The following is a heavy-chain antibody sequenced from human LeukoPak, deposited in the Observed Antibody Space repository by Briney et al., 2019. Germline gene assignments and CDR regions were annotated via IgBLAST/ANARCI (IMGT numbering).Heavy chain of an antibody. CDR1: GGTFSSYA. J-gene: IGHJ4*02. D-gene: IGHD3-22*01. Sequence: SVTVSCTASGGTFSSYAFSWVRQAPGQGLEWMGGIIPIVGTTNYAQMFQGRVTITADESTSTAYMELSSLRSEDTAVYYCARGGYYYDSSGYSHLPDYWGQGTLVTVSA. CDR3: ARGGYYYDSSGYSHLPDY. V-gene: IGHV1-69*13. CDR2: IIPIVGTT.